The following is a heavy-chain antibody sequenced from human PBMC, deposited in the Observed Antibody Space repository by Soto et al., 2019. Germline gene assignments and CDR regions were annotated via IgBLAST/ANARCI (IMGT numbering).Heavy chain of an antibody. CDR1: GFTFSSYW. CDR2: IRSDGSST. D-gene: IGHD6-13*01. CDR3: AREDFAAACGF. Sequence: EVQLVESGGGLVQPGGSLRLSCAASGFTFSSYWMHWVRQAPGKGLVWVSRIRSDGSSTSYADSVKGRFTISRDNAKNTPYLQMNSLRAEDTAVYYCAREDFAAACGFWGQGTLVTVSS. J-gene: IGHJ4*02. V-gene: IGHV3-74*01.